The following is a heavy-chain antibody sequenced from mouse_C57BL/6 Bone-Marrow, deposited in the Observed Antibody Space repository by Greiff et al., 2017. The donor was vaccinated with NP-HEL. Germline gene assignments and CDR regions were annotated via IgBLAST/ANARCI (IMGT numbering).Heavy chain of an antibody. V-gene: IGHV5-9-1*02. CDR2: ISSGGDYI. Sequence: EVMLVESGEGLVKPGGSLKLSCAASGFTFSSYAMSWVRQTPEKRLEWVAYISSGGDYIYYADTVKGRFTISRDNARNTLYLQMSSLKSEDTAMYYCTRDWDYGVFAYWGQGTLVTVSA. CDR3: TRDWDYGVFAY. CDR1: GFTFSSYA. D-gene: IGHD2-4*01. J-gene: IGHJ3*01.